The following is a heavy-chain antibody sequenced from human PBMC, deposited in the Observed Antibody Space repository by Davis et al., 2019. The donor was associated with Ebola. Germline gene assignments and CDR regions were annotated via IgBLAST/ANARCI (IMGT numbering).Heavy chain of an antibody. J-gene: IGHJ4*02. CDR1: GASITSSPYY. D-gene: IGHD1-26*01. CDR3: ATIALMEGAIRYFDY. CDR2: IYYTGST. Sequence: PSETLSLTCTFSGASITSSPYYWGWVRQPPGKGLEWIGSIYYTGSTYYNPSLKSRATISVDTSKNLFSLKLSSVTAADTAVYYCATIALMEGAIRYFDYWGQGSLVTVSS. V-gene: IGHV4-39*02.